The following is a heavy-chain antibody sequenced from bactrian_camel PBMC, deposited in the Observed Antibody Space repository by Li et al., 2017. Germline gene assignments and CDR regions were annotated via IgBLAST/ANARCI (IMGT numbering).Heavy chain of an antibody. D-gene: IGHD8*01. CDR2: IGEHDIY. J-gene: IGHJ4*01. V-gene: IGHV3S67*01. CDR1: GFPFWKHA. Sequence: VQLVESGGGAVQSGGSLTLSCVASGFPFWKHAMTWVRQASGTELEWVATIGEHDIYYHDSVKGRFTVTRDNAKNTVYLHLNNLKPEDTGKYICAYKFALEGEVLGPGTQVTVS.